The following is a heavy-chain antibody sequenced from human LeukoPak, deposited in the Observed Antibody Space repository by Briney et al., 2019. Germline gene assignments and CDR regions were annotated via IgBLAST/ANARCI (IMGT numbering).Heavy chain of an antibody. CDR2: ISSSGNTI. D-gene: IGHD3-3*01. Sequence: GGSLRLSCAASGFTFSDYCMSWIRQAPGRGLEWVSYISSSGNTIYYADSVKGRFTISRDNAKNSLYLQMNSLRGEDTAMYYCARTPHYDFWSGFDYWGQGTLVTVSS. CDR1: GFTFSDYC. CDR3: ARTPHYDFWSGFDY. J-gene: IGHJ4*02. V-gene: IGHV3-11*01.